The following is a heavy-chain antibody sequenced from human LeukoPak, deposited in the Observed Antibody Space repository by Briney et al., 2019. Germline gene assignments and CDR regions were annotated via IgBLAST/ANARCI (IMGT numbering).Heavy chain of an antibody. V-gene: IGHV4-59*12. CDR3: VRDTGKIDGYFDS. CDR1: GGSISSYY. J-gene: IGHJ4*02. CDR2: MDYSGST. D-gene: IGHD1-1*01. Sequence: SETLSLTCTASGGSISSYYYSWIRQPPGKGLEWIGYMDYSGSTGYNPSLESRVAISVDTSKNQFSLRLSSVTAADTAVYYCVRDTGKIDGYFDSWGQGTPVTVSS.